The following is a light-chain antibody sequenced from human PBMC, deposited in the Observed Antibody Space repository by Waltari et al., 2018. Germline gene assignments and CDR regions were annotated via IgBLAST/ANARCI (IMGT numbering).Light chain of an antibody. V-gene: IGKV1-33*01. J-gene: IGKJ4*01. CDR2: DAS. CDR1: QDISKQ. CDR3: QQYNSLPLT. Sequence: DIQMTQSPSSLSASVGDRGTITCQASQDISKQLHWFQQKPGNAPNLLIYDASNLHSGVPLRFSGSKSGTDFTFTISSLQPEDVATYYCQQYNSLPLTFGGGTKVEIK.